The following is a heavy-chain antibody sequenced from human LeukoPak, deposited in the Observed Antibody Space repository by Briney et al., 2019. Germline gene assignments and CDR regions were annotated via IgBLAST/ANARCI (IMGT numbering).Heavy chain of an antibody. D-gene: IGHD5-18*01. Sequence: PGGSLRLSCTASGFTFCDYAMSWVRQAPGKGLEWVGFIRSKAYGGTTEYAASVKGRFTSSRDDSKSIAYLQMNSLKTEDTAVYYCTRAGNGYSYGCGFDYWGQGTLVTVSS. V-gene: IGHV3-49*04. CDR2: IRSKAYGGTT. CDR3: TRAGNGYSYGCGFDY. J-gene: IGHJ4*02. CDR1: GFTFCDYA.